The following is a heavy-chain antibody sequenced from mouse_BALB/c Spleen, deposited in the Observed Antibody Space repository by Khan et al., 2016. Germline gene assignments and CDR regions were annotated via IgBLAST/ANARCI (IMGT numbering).Heavy chain of an antibody. Sequence: IQLVQSGGGLVQPGGSLKLSCAASGFTFSTYGMSWVRQTPDKRLELVATINSNGGSTYYPDSVKGRFTISRDNAKNTLYLQMSSLKSEDRAMYYCARENYRYYFDYWGQGTTLTVSS. CDR2: INSNGGST. V-gene: IGHV5-6-3*01. CDR3: ARENYRYYFDY. CDR1: GFTFSTYG. J-gene: IGHJ2*01. D-gene: IGHD2-14*01.